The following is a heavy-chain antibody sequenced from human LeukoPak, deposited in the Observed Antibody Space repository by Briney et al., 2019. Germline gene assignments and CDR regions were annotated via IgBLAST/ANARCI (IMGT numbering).Heavy chain of an antibody. D-gene: IGHD1-26*01. CDR1: GGSFSGYY. CDR3: ARGVKNGPKQWEQLYYFDY. V-gene: IGHV4-34*01. CDR2: INHSGST. J-gene: IGHJ4*02. Sequence: PSETLSLTCAVYGGSFSGYYWSWIRQPPGKGLEWIGEINHSGSTNYNPSLKSRVTISVDTSKNQFSLKLSSVTAADTAVYYCARGVKNGPKQWEQLYYFDYWGQGTLVTVSS.